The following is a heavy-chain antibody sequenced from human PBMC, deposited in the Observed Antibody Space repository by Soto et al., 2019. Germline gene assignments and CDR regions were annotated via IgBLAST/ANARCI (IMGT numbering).Heavy chain of an antibody. V-gene: IGHV3-33*01. CDR2: IWYDGSNK. D-gene: IGHD4-17*01. Sequence: QVQLVESGGGVVQPGRSLRLSCAASGFTFSSYGMHWVRQAPGKGLECVAVIWYDGSNKYYADSVKGRFTSSRDNSKNKLYLQMNSLRAEDTAVYYCARDRLDGDFDAFDIWGQGTMVTVSS. CDR1: GFTFSSYG. J-gene: IGHJ3*02. CDR3: ARDRLDGDFDAFDI.